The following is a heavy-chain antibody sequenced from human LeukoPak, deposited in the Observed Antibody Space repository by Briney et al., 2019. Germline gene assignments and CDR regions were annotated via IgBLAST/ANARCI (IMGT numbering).Heavy chain of an antibody. V-gene: IGHV1-2*02. Sequence: ASVKVPCKASGYTFTGYYMHWVRQAPGQGLEWMGWINPNSGGTNYAQKFQGRVTMTRDTSISTAYMELSRLRSDDTAVYYWASGDYGDPPLNYWGQGTLVTVSS. D-gene: IGHD4/OR15-4a*01. CDR3: ASGDYGDPPLNY. CDR2: INPNSGGT. J-gene: IGHJ4*02. CDR1: GYTFTGYY.